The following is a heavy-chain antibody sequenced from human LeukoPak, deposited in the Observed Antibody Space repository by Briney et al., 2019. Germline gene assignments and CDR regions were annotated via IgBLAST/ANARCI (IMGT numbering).Heavy chain of an antibody. CDR2: ISGSGRNT. V-gene: IGHV3-23*01. J-gene: IGHJ4*02. D-gene: IGHD3-10*01. CDR1: GFTFTSFA. Sequence: GGSLRLSCAASGFTFTSFAMSWVRQAPGKGLEWVSGISGSGRNTYYADSVKGRFTISRDNSKNTLYLQMNSLRAEDTAVYYCANINIWHFGELYDQYPLDYWGQGTLVTVSS. CDR3: ANINIWHFGELYDQYPLDY.